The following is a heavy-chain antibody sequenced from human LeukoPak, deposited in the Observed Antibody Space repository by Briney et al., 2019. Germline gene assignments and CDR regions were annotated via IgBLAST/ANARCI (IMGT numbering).Heavy chain of an antibody. CDR1: GFTFSSYW. Sequence: PGVSLRLSCAASGFTFSSYWMSWVRQAPGKGLEWVANIKQDGSEKYYVDSVKGRFTISRDNAKNSLYLQMNSLRAEDTAVYYCARDFASYYGSGSYSDAFDIWGQGTMVTVSS. CDR2: IKQDGSEK. D-gene: IGHD3-10*01. V-gene: IGHV3-7*01. CDR3: ARDFASYYGSGSYSDAFDI. J-gene: IGHJ3*02.